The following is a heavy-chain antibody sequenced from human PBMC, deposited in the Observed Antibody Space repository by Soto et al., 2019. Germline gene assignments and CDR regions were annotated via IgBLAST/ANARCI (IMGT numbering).Heavy chain of an antibody. CDR3: TRVNDFWSGYPNYFDY. J-gene: IGHJ4*02. D-gene: IGHD3-3*01. CDR1: GFTVGDYA. Sequence: GGSLRLSCTASGFTVGDYAMSWFRQAPGKGLEWVGFIRSKAYGGTTEYAASVKGRFTISRDDSKSIAYLQMNSLKTEDTAVYYCTRVNDFWSGYPNYFDYWGQGTLVTVSS. CDR2: IRSKAYGGTT. V-gene: IGHV3-49*03.